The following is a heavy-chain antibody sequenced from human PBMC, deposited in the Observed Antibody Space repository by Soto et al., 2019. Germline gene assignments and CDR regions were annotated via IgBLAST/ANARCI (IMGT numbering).Heavy chain of an antibody. Sequence: GGSLRLSCAASGFTVSSNYMSWVRQAPGKGLEWVSVIHSGGSTYYADSVKGRFTISRDNSKNTVYLQMDSLRAEDTAVYYCAILPYGSAFDYGGQGTLVTVS. CDR3: AILPYGSAFDY. CDR2: IHSGGST. J-gene: IGHJ4*02. V-gene: IGHV3-53*01. D-gene: IGHD4-17*01. CDR1: GFTVSSNY.